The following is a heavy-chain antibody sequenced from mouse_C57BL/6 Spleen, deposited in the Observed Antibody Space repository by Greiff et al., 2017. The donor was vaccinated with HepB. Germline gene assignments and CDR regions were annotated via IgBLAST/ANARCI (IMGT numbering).Heavy chain of an antibody. CDR1: GYSITSGYD. CDR2: ISYSGST. D-gene: IGHD4-1*01. CDR3: ARVGRGGYYFDY. J-gene: IGHJ2*01. Sequence: DVKLVESGPGMVKPSQSLSLTCTVTGYSITSGYDWHWIRHFPGNKLEWMGYISYSGSTNYNPSLKSRISITHDTSKNHFFLKLNSVTTEDTATYYCARVGRGGYYFDYWGQGTTLTVSS. V-gene: IGHV3-1*01.